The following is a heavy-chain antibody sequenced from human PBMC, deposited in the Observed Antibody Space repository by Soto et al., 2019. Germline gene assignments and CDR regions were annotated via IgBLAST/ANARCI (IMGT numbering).Heavy chain of an antibody. D-gene: IGHD6-6*01. CDR1: GYTFTSYG. Sequence: ASVKVSCKASGYTFTSYGISWVRQAPGQGLEWMGWISAYNGNTNYAQKIQGRVTMTTDTSTSTAYMELRSLRSDDTAVYYCARESSKQLAPASWFDPWGQGTLVTVSA. CDR3: ARESSKQLAPASWFDP. CDR2: ISAYNGNT. J-gene: IGHJ5*02. V-gene: IGHV1-18*01.